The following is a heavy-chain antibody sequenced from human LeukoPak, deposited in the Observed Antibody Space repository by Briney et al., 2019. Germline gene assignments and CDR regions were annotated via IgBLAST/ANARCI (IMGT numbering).Heavy chain of an antibody. CDR3: ARSPHYYGSSGYFNY. J-gene: IGHJ4*02. V-gene: IGHV3-15*01. Sequence: GGSLRLSCAVSGLTLRNASMSWVRQAPGKGLEWVGRIKSKTYGGTTDYAAPVKGRFTISRDDSKNTLYLQKNSLTTEDTAVYYCARSPHYYGSSGYFNYWGQETLVTVSS. CDR2: IKSKTYGGTT. CDR1: GLTLRNAS. D-gene: IGHD3-22*01.